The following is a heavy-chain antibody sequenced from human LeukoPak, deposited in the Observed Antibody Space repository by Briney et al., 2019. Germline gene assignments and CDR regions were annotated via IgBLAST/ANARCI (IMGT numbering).Heavy chain of an antibody. Sequence: GGSLRLSCAASGFTFSSYGMHWVRQAPGKGLEWVAVIWYDGSNKYYADSVKGRFTISRDNSKNALYLQMNSLRAEDTAVYYCARDYGVLGYCSGGSCYSDSLSLNYWGQGTLVTVSS. CDR1: GFTFSSYG. V-gene: IGHV3-33*01. CDR3: ARDYGVLGYCSGGSCYSDSLSLNY. CDR2: IWYDGSNK. J-gene: IGHJ4*02. D-gene: IGHD2-15*01.